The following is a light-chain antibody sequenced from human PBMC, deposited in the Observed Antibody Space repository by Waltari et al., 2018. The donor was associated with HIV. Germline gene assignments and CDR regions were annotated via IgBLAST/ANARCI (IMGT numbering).Light chain of an antibody. J-gene: IGLJ2*01. CDR1: DIGSKN. V-gene: IGLV3-9*01. Sequence: SYELTQPLPVSVALGQTARITCGGNDIGSKNVHWYQQKPGQAPVQVSYRDSNRPSGIPERFSGSNSGNTATLTISRAQAGDEADYYCQVWDSSTHVVFGGGTKLTVL. CDR2: RDS. CDR3: QVWDSSTHVV.